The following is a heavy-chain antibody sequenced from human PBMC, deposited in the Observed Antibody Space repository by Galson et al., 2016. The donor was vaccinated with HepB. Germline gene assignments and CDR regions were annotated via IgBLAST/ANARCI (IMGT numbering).Heavy chain of an antibody. CDR1: GGTSNNYA. CDR2: IIPVFATT. Sequence: SVKVSCKASGGTSNNYAFSWVRQAPGQGLEWLGGIIPVFATTIYAEKFQGRVTIIADKSTTTASLELSSLTSDDTAVYYCAAPPYYWDDSGCNNYFHYMEVWGKGTPVTVSS. V-gene: IGHV1-69*06. D-gene: IGHD2-15*01. J-gene: IGHJ6*03. CDR3: AAPPYYWDDSGCNNYFHYMEV.